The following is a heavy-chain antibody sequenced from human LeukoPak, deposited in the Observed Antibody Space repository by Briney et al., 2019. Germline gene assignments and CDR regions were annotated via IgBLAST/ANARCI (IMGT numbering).Heavy chain of an antibody. J-gene: IGHJ4*02. CDR3: AREWDDYVWGSYAKTRTFDY. CDR2: IKRDGSEK. CDR1: GFTFSSYW. Sequence: GGSLRLSCAASGFTFSSYWMSWVRQAPGKGLEWVANIKRDGSEKYYVDSVKGRFTISRDNAKNSLYLQMNSLRAEDTAVYYCAREWDDYVWGSYAKTRTFDYWGQGTLVTVSS. D-gene: IGHD3-16*01. V-gene: IGHV3-7*01.